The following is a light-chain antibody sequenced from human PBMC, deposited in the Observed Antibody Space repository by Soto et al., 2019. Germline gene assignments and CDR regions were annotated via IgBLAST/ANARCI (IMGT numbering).Light chain of an antibody. CDR2: KTS. V-gene: IGKV1-5*03. J-gene: IGKJ1*01. CDR1: QSISIW. CDR3: QHWHDYSWT. Sequence: DIHMTQSPSTLSASVGDRVTITCRASQSISIWLAWYQQKPGKAPNLLIYKTSSLETGVPSRFSGSVSVTEFTLTISSLQPDDFATYYCQHWHDYSWTCGQGTKVEVK.